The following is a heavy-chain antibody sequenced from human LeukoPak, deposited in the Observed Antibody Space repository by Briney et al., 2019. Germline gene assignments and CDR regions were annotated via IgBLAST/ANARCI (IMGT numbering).Heavy chain of an antibody. D-gene: IGHD6-19*01. CDR1: GFIFSPYA. CDR3: VKDLLGQWPTVFDY. V-gene: IGHV3-7*01. J-gene: IGHJ4*02. CDR2: IKQDGSEK. Sequence: PGGSLRLSCAASGFIFSPYAMSWVRQAPGKGLEWVANIKQDGSEKYYVDSVKGRFTISRDNAYNSLYLQMNSLRAEDTAVYYCVKDLLGQWPTVFDYWGQGTLVTVSS.